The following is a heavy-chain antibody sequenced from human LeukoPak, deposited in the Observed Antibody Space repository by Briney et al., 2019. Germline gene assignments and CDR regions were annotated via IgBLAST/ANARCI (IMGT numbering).Heavy chain of an antibody. V-gene: IGHV3-48*03. CDR2: TSSSGSTI. CDR1: GFTFSSYE. CDR3: AGGRGDYVWGSYRYGEFDY. J-gene: IGHJ4*02. D-gene: IGHD3-16*02. Sequence: GGSLRLSCAASGFTFSSYEMNWVRQAPGKGLEWVSYTSSSGSTIYYADSVKGRFTISRDNAKNSLYLQMNSLRAEDTAVYYCAGGRGDYVWGSYRYGEFDYWGQGTLVTVSS.